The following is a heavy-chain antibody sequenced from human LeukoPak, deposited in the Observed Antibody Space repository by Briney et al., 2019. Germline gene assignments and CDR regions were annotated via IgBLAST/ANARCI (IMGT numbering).Heavy chain of an antibody. CDR3: ARVRISGTWYNWFDP. Sequence: ASVKVSCKASGYTLTSYGISWVRQAPGQGLEWMGWISAYNGNTNYAQKLQGRVTMTTDTSTSTAYMELRSLRSDDTAVYYCARVRISGTWYNWFDPWGQGTLVTVSS. J-gene: IGHJ5*02. CDR1: GYTLTSYG. V-gene: IGHV1-18*01. D-gene: IGHD1-26*01. CDR2: ISAYNGNT.